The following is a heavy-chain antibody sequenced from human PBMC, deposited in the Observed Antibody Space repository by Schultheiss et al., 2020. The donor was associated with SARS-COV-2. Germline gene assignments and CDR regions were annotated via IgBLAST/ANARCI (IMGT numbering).Heavy chain of an antibody. CDR3: AADRRASYGGNEFG. V-gene: IGHV1-2*02. J-gene: IGHJ4*02. Sequence: ASVKVSCKASGYTFTGYYMHWVRQAPGQGLEWMGWINPNSGGTNYAQKFQGRVTMTRDMSTSTAYMELSSLRSEDTAVYYCAADRRASYGGNEFGWGQGTLVTVSS. CDR1: GYTFTGYY. D-gene: IGHD4-23*01. CDR2: INPNSGGT.